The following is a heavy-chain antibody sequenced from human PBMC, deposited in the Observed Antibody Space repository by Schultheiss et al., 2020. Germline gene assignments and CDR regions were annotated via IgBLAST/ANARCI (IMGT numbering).Heavy chain of an antibody. Sequence: GGSLRLSCAASGFTFSSYGMHWVRQAPGKGLEWVAVIWYDGSNKYYADSVKGRFTISRDNSKNTLYLQMNSLRAEDTAVYYCARDSTILYYYGMDVWGQGTTVTVSS. D-gene: IGHD3-3*01. V-gene: IGHV3-33*01. CDR1: GFTFSSYG. J-gene: IGHJ6*02. CDR3: ARDSTILYYYGMDV. CDR2: IWYDGSNK.